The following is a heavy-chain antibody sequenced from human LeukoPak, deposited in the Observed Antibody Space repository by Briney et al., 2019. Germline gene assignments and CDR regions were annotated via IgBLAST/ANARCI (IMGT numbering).Heavy chain of an antibody. CDR2: IIPIFGTA. J-gene: IGHJ4*02. Sequence: ASVKVSCKASGGTFSIYAISWVRQAPGQGLEWMGGIIPIFGTANYAQKFQGRVTITTDESTSTAYMELSSLRSEDTAVYYCAGEAGSGSFVLDYWGQGTLVTVSS. CDR1: GGTFSIYA. CDR3: AGEAGSGSFVLDY. V-gene: IGHV1-69*05. D-gene: IGHD3-10*01.